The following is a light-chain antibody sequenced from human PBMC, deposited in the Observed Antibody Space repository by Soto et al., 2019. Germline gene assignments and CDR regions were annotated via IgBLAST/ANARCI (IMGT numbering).Light chain of an antibody. V-gene: IGKV4-1*01. J-gene: IGKJ1*01. CDR3: QQYYSVPPT. Sequence: DIVMTQSPDSLAVSLGERATINCKSSQSVLYSSNNENSLAWYQQKPGQPPKLLIYWASTRESGVPDRLSGGGSGTDFTLTISSLQAEDVAVYYGQQYYSVPPTVGQGTKVEI. CDR2: WAS. CDR1: QSVLYSSNNENS.